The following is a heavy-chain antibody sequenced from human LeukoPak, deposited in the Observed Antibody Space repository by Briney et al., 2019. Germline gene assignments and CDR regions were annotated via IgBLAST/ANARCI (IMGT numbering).Heavy chain of an antibody. J-gene: IGHJ4*02. CDR1: GFTFSSYA. Sequence: PGRSLRLSCAASGFTFSSYAMHWVRQAPGKGLEWVSAVSGSGGSTYYADSVKGRFTISRDNSKNTLYLQMNSLRAEDTAVYYCAKDLMRAAPDTIFGYWGQGTLVTVSS. CDR3: AKDLMRAAPDTIFGY. D-gene: IGHD3-3*01. V-gene: IGHV3-23*01. CDR2: VSGSGGST.